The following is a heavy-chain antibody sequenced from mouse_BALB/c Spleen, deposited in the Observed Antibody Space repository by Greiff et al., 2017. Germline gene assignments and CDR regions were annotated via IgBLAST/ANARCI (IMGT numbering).Heavy chain of an antibody. V-gene: IGHV14-4*02. Sequence: VQLKESGAELVRSWASVTLSCTASGFNINDYYMHWVKQRPEQGLEWIGWIDPENGDTEYAPKFQGKATMTADTSSHTAYLQLRSLTSEDTAVYYCNAYGNYVLAYWGQGTLVTVSA. D-gene: IGHD2-1*01. CDR1: GFNINDYY. CDR3: NAYGNYVLAY. J-gene: IGHJ3*01. CDR2: IDPENGDT.